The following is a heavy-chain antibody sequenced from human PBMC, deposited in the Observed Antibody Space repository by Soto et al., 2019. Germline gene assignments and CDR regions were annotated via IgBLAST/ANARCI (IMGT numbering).Heavy chain of an antibody. J-gene: IGHJ4*02. Sequence: QVQLVQSGAEVKKPGSSVKVSCKASGGTFSSYSINWVRQAPGQGLEWMGEIIPIFGTANYAQKFQGRVTITADESTSTAYMELSSLRSEDTAVYYGARDGGRHSGGMDYWGQGTLVTVSS. CDR2: IIPIFGTA. D-gene: IGHD1-26*01. CDR3: ARDGGRHSGGMDY. V-gene: IGHV1-69*01. CDR1: GGTFSSYS.